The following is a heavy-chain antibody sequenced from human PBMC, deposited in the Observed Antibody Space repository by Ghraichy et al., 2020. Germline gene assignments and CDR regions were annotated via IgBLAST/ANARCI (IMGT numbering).Heavy chain of an antibody. CDR3: ARAVHRVGPYLDY. V-gene: IGHV3-7*01. Sequence: GGSLRLSCAASGFTFGSNWMTWVRQAPGKGLEWVGNIKQDGSEKYYVGSVKGRFSISRDNAKNSLYLQMNNLRDEDTAVYYCARAVHRVGPYLDYWGQGTLVTVSS. CDR2: IKQDGSEK. J-gene: IGHJ4*02. CDR1: GFTFGSNW. D-gene: IGHD1-26*01.